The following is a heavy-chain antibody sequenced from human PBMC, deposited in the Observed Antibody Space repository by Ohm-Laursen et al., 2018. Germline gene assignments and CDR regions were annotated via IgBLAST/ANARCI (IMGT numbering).Heavy chain of an antibody. D-gene: IGHD6-19*01. J-gene: IGHJ6*02. V-gene: IGHV3-30*18. CDR1: GFTFSSYG. Sequence: SLRLSCTTSGFTFSSYGMHWVRQAPGKGLEWVAVISYDGSNKYYADSVKGRFTISRDNSKNTLYLQMNSLRAEDTAVYYCAKDFSSGWYVYYYYGMDVWGQGTTVTVSS. CDR3: AKDFSSGWYVYYYYGMDV. CDR2: ISYDGSNK.